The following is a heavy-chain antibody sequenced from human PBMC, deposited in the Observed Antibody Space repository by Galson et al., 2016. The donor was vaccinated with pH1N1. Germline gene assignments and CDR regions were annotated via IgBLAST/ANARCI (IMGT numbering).Heavy chain of an antibody. CDR3: TKARVGNYYFDY. V-gene: IGHV3-23*01. CDR2: ISTSSGTT. J-gene: IGHJ4*02. D-gene: IGHD1-7*01. Sequence: CAASGFTFGDYAMRWVRQAPGKGLEYVSSISTSSGTTYYGDSVRGRFTISRDNSKNTVYLQMNSLRAEDTAIYYCTKARVGNYYFDYRGQGSLVTVSS. CDR1: GFTFGDYA.